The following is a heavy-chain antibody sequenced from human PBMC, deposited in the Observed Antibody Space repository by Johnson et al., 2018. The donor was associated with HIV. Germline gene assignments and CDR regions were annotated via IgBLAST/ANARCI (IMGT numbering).Heavy chain of an antibody. J-gene: IGHJ3*02. CDR2: IKRDGSEK. CDR3: AKVLTSSTSWLDDAFDI. Sequence: VQLVESGGGLVQPGGSLRLSCVASGFTFSSYWMSWVRQVPGKAPEWVANIKRDGSEKYYVDSVKGRFTISRDNAKNTLFLQMNSLRAEDTAVYYCAKVLTSSTSWLDDAFDICGQGTMVTVSS. V-gene: IGHV3-7*01. CDR1: GFTFSSYW. D-gene: IGHD6-13*01.